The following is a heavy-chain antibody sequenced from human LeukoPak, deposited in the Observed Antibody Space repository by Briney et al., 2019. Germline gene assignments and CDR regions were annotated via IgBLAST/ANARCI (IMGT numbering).Heavy chain of an antibody. CDR2: ISGSGGNT. D-gene: IGHD3-22*01. V-gene: IGHV3-21*01. CDR1: GFTFSSHG. CDR3: ARGYSYDSSGYGALDY. Sequence: PGGSLRLSCAASGFTFSSHGMNWVRQAPGKGLEWVSGISGSGGNTYYADSVKGRFTISRDNAKNSLYLQMNSLRAEDTAVYYCARGYSYDSSGYGALDYWGQGTLVTVSS. J-gene: IGHJ4*02.